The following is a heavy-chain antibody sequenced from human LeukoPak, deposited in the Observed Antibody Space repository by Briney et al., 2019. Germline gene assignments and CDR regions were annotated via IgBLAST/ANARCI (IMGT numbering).Heavy chain of an antibody. D-gene: IGHD3-22*01. CDR3: ATQTHYDSSGYYGLFDFDY. CDR2: INTNTGNP. CDR1: GYTFTSYA. Sequence: ASVKVSCKASGYTFTSYAMNWVRQAPGQGLEWMGRINTNTGNPTYAQGFTGRFVFSLDTSVSTAYLQISSLKAEDTAVYYCATQTHYDSSGYYGLFDFDYWGQGTLVTVSS. V-gene: IGHV7-4-1*02. J-gene: IGHJ4*02.